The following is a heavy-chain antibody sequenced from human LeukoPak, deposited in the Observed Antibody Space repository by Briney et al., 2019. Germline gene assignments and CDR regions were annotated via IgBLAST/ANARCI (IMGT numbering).Heavy chain of an antibody. V-gene: IGHV3-23*01. CDR3: AKWGDYDILTGYYDSDY. Sequence: PGASLRLSCAASGFIFSNYGMSWVRQAPGKGLEWVSAIGGRDSGTYYADSVRGRFTVSRDDPKNTLYLQMNTLRAEHTAVYYCAKWGDYDILTGYYDSDYWGQGTLVTVSS. CDR2: IGGRDSGT. J-gene: IGHJ4*02. CDR1: GFIFSNYG. D-gene: IGHD3-9*01.